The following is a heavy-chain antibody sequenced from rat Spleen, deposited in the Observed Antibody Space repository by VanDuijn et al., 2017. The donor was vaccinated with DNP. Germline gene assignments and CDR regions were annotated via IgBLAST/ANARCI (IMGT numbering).Heavy chain of an antibody. CDR2: ISYEGSRT. CDR3: ARLGGD. J-gene: IGHJ3*01. V-gene: IGHV5-22*01. Sequence: EVQLVESGGGLVQPGRSLKLSCAASGFTFSDYYMAWVRQAPTKGLEWVASISYEGSRTYYGDSVKGRFAISRDNAKSTLYLQMNSLRSEDTATYYCARLGGDWGQGTLVTVSS. D-gene: IGHD5-1*01. CDR1: GFTFSDYY.